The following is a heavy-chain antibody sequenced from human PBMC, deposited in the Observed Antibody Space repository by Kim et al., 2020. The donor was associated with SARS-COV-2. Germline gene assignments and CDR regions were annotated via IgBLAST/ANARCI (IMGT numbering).Heavy chain of an antibody. D-gene: IGHD3-10*01. CDR2: INGGNGNT. J-gene: IGHJ5*02. Sequence: ASVKVSCKASGYTFDIYALYWVRQAPGQRFEWMGWINGGNGNTRYSQNFQGRLTITRDTYATTAYMELNSLTFKDTAVYYCAREGSGSYNWLDPWGQGIL. V-gene: IGHV1-3*01. CDR1: GYTFDIYA. CDR3: AREGSGSYNWLDP.